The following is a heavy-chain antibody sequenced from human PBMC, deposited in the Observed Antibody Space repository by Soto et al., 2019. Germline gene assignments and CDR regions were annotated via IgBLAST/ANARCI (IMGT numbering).Heavy chain of an antibody. Sequence: ASVKVSCKSSGYTFTGYYMHWVRQAPGQGLEWMGWINPNSGGTNYAQKFQGWVTMTRDTSISTAYMEVSRLRSDDTAVYYCARGCSTTSCYSLFGMDVWGQGTTVTVSS. CDR2: INPNSGGT. CDR1: GYTFTGYY. V-gene: IGHV1-2*04. D-gene: IGHD2-2*01. CDR3: ARGCSTTSCYSLFGMDV. J-gene: IGHJ6*02.